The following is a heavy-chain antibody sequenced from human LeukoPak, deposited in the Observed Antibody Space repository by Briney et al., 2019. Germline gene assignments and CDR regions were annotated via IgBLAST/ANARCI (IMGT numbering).Heavy chain of an antibody. D-gene: IGHD3-22*01. J-gene: IGHJ4*02. CDR2: ISSSSSYI. V-gene: IGHV3-21*01. Sequence: GGSLRLSCAASGFTFSSYSMNWVRQAPGKWLEWVSSISSSSSYIYYADSVKGRFTISRDNAKNSLYLQMNSLRAEDTAVYYCARERETPWVRSDYWGQGTLVTVSS. CDR1: GFTFSSYS. CDR3: ARERETPWVRSDY.